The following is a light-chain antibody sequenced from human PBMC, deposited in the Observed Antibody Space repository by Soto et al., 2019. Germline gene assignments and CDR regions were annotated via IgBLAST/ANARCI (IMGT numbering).Light chain of an antibody. CDR2: GAS. J-gene: IGKJ4*01. CDR1: QGLGVW. Sequence: DIQMTQSPSSVSASVGDRVTITCRASQGLGVWLGWYQQKPGKAPQLLIFGASGLQTGVPSRFSGSGSGTDFTLTISSLQPEDFATYYCQQPYSFPLTFSGGTKVDIK. CDR3: QQPYSFPLT. V-gene: IGKV1-12*01.